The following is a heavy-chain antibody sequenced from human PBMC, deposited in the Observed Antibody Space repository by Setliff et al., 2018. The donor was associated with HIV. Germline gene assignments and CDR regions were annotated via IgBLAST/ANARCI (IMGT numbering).Heavy chain of an antibody. D-gene: IGHD3-22*01. CDR3: ARDMNRRSYSDTSPHDY. CDR2: INPSSGST. CDR1: GGTFSSYA. Sequence: ASVKVSCKASGGTFSSYAISWVRRAPGQGLEWMGIINPSSGSTSNKQKFQGRVTMTRDTSTNTVYMELSSLRFEDTAVYYCARDMNRRSYSDTSPHDYWGQGTLVTVSS. V-gene: IGHV1-46*01. J-gene: IGHJ4*02.